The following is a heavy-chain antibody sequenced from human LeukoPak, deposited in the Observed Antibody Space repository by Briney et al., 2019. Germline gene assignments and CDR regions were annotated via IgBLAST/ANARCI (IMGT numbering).Heavy chain of an antibody. V-gene: IGHV4-34*01. J-gene: IGHJ4*02. D-gene: IGHD2-15*01. CDR2: INHSGST. Sequence: PSETLSLTCAVYGGSFSGYYWSWIRQPPGKGLEWIGEINHSGSTNYNPSLKSRVTISVDTSKNQFSLKLSSVTAADTAVYYCARGLFSPNRSGGSCYSVYFDYWGQGTLVTVSS. CDR1: GGSFSGYY. CDR3: ARGLFSPNRSGGSCYSVYFDY.